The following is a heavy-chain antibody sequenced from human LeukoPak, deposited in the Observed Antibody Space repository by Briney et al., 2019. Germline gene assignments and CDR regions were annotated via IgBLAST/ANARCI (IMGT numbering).Heavy chain of an antibody. CDR1: LFSFYIYS. Sequence: GGSLRLSCEASLFSFYIYSMSWVRQAPGKGLEWVANINGNGSEKFYVDSVKGRFTISRDNAKNSLYLQMNSLGAEDTADYYCARDPGYCSSTSCYKFFDYWGQGTLVTVSS. D-gene: IGHD2-2*02. J-gene: IGHJ4*02. CDR3: ARDPGYCSSTSCYKFFDY. V-gene: IGHV3-7*01. CDR2: INGNGSEK.